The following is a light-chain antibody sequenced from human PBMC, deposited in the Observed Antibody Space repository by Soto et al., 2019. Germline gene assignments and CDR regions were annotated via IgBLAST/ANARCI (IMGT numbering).Light chain of an antibody. V-gene: IGKV1-9*01. CDR1: QGISSF. CDR2: AAS. Sequence: DIQLTQSPSFLSASVGDRVTITCRASQGISSFLAWYQQKPGKAPKLLIYAASTLQSGVPSRFSGSRSGTEFTLTVSRLQPEEFATYFCQQLNSYPLTCGGGTKVEI. J-gene: IGKJ4*01. CDR3: QQLNSYPLT.